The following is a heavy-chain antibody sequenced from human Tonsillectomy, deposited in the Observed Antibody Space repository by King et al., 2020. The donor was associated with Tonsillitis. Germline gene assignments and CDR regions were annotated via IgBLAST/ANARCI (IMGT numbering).Heavy chain of an antibody. V-gene: IGHV3-53*01. CDR3: ARDLGMGVRDAFDI. CDR2: IHSGGST. D-gene: IGHD3-16*01. Sequence: VQLVESGGGLIQPGGSLRLSCAVSGFTVSSNYMSWVRQTPGMGLEWVSIIHSGGSTNYAASVKGRFTISRDNSKNTVYLQMNSLRAEDTAVYYCARDLGMGVRDAFDIWGQGTMVTVSS. CDR1: GFTVSSNY. J-gene: IGHJ3*02.